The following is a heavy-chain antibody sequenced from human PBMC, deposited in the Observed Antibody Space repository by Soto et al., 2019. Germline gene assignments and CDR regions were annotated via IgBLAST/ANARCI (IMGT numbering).Heavy chain of an antibody. CDR3: AKDIGIAVAGTLDY. CDR1: GFTFDDYA. D-gene: IGHD6-19*01. CDR2: ISWNSGSI. J-gene: IGHJ4*02. Sequence: LRLSCAASGFTFDDYAMHWVRQAPGKGLEWVSGISWNSGSIGYADSVKGRFTISRDNAKNSLYLQMNSLRAEDTALYYCAKDIGIAVAGTLDYWGQGTLVTVSS. V-gene: IGHV3-9*01.